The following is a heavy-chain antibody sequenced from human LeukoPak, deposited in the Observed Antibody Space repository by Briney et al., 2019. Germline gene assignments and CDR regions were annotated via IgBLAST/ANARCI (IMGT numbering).Heavy chain of an antibody. J-gene: IGHJ4*02. Sequence: GGSLRLSCAASGFIFSNYALHWVRQAPGKGLEWVAVVLYDGETKYYADSVKGRFTISRDNPENMLYLRMNSLRPEDTGVYYCARVTGYMVEDYFDYWGQGTLVTVSS. CDR2: VLYDGETK. D-gene: IGHD6-13*01. CDR3: ARVTGYMVEDYFDY. CDR1: GFIFSNYA. V-gene: IGHV3-30*04.